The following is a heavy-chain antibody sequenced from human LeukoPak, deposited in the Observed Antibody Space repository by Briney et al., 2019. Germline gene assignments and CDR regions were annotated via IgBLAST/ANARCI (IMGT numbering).Heavy chain of an antibody. CDR1: GESFSGYY. V-gene: IGHV4-34*01. Sequence: PSETLSLTCAVYGESFSGYYWSWIRQPPGKGLEWIGEINHSGSTTYNPSLKSRVTISVDTSKNQFSLKLSSVTAADTAVYYCARGGVRNYYYYYGMDVWGQGTTVTVSS. CDR2: INHSGST. D-gene: IGHD3-16*01. J-gene: IGHJ6*02. CDR3: ARGGVRNYYYYYGMDV.